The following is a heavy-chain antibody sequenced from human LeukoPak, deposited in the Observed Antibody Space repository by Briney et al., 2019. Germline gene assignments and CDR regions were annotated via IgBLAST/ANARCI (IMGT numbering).Heavy chain of an antibody. CDR3: ARKYSSSHRYFDY. Sequence: GRSLRLSCAASGFTFTSYAMHWVRQAPGQRLEWMGWINAGNGNTKYSQKFQGRVTITRDTSASTAYMELSSLRSEDTAVYYCARKYSSSHRYFDYWGQGTLVTVSS. CDR2: INAGNGNT. J-gene: IGHJ4*02. CDR1: GFTFTSYA. V-gene: IGHV1-3*01. D-gene: IGHD6-6*01.